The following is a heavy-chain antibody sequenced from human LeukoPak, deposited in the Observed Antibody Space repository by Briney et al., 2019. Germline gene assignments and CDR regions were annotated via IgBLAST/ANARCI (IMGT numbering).Heavy chain of an antibody. CDR3: TTEGPSIVVVPTAMNFYYYMDV. Sequence: GGSLRLSCAASGFTFSNAWMSWVRQAPGKGLEWVGRLKSKTDGGTTDYAAPVKGRFTISRDDSKNTLYLQMNSLKTEDTAVYYCTTEGPSIVVVPTAMNFYYYMDVWGKGTTVTVSS. CDR1: GFTFSNAW. D-gene: IGHD2-2*01. V-gene: IGHV3-15*01. J-gene: IGHJ6*03. CDR2: LKSKTDGGTT.